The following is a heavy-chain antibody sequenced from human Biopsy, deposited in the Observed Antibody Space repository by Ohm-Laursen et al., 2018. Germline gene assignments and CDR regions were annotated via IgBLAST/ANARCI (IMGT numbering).Heavy chain of an antibody. Sequence: SETLSLTCNVSGGDINNYYWSWIRQPAGKGPEWIGRIYPGGSTNYNPSLKSRVTMSVDTSTKQLSLRLRSVTAADTAMYYCASVVLGPTNDAFDLWGQGAMVVVSS. CDR1: GGDINNYY. J-gene: IGHJ3*01. CDR2: IYPGGST. D-gene: IGHD3-22*01. CDR3: ASVVLGPTNDAFDL. V-gene: IGHV4-4*07.